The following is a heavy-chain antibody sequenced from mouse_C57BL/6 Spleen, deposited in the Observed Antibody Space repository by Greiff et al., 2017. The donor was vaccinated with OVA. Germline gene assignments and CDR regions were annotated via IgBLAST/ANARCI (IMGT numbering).Heavy chain of an antibody. CDR1: GYTFTSYW. CDR2: IHPSDSDT. CDR3: AIPYFGYDMDY. J-gene: IGHJ4*01. Sequence: QVQLQQPGAELVKPGASVKVSCKASGYTFTSYWMHWVKQSPGQGLAWIGRIHPSDSDTNYHQKLQGKATLTVDKSSITAYLPLSSLTSEDSAVYYCAIPYFGYDMDYWGQGTSVTVSS. D-gene: IGHD2-10*01. V-gene: IGHV1-74*01.